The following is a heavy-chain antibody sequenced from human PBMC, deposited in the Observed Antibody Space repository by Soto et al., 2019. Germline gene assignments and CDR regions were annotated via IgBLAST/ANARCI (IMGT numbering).Heavy chain of an antibody. J-gene: IGHJ6*02. CDR3: ATIGVSGYLAV. CDR2: ISHSGST. V-gene: IGHV4-31*03. CDR1: GADINSGGFT. D-gene: IGHD3-16*02. Sequence: SETLSLTCSVSGADINSGGFTWTWIRQHAGNGLEWLGHISHSGSTDYNPSLRSRLSISGDTSKNHFSLTLTSVTAADAAVYYCATIGVSGYLAVWGQGTTVTVSS.